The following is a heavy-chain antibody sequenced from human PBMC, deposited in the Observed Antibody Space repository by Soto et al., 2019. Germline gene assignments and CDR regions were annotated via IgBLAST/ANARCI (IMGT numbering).Heavy chain of an antibody. Sequence: QVQLVESGGGVVQPGRSLRLSCAASGFTFSSYVMHWVRQAPGKGLEWVAVISYDGNNKYHADSVKGRFTISRDNSKNTLYLQMNSLRAEDTAVYYCARAGCDGGRCYTLVGLRYGMDVWGQGTTVTVSS. CDR3: ARAGCDGGRCYTLVGLRYGMDV. V-gene: IGHV3-30-3*01. CDR1: GFTFSSYV. J-gene: IGHJ6*02. CDR2: ISYDGNNK. D-gene: IGHD2-15*01.